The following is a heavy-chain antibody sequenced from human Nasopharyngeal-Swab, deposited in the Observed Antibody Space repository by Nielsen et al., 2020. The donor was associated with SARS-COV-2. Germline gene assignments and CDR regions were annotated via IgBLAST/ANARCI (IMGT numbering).Heavy chain of an antibody. D-gene: IGHD2-2*01. Sequence: WVRQAPGQGLEGMGGIIPIFGTATYAQKFQGRVTITADESTSTAYMGLSSLRSEDTAVYYCARNRLPYCSSTSCSYYYMDVWGKGTTVTVSS. J-gene: IGHJ6*03. CDR3: ARNRLPYCSSTSCSYYYMDV. V-gene: IGHV1-69*01. CDR2: IIPIFGTA.